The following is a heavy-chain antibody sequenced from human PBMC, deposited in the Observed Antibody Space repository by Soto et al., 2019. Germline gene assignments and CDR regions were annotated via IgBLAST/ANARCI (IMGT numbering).Heavy chain of an antibody. Sequence: GGSLRLSCEASGFTFSNFWMSWFRQAPGKGLEWVANIKQDGSEKKYVDSVKGRFIISRDNAKNSLSLQMNSLRAEDTAVYYCATNTVTKVDDYWGQGARVTVSS. J-gene: IGHJ4*02. CDR2: IKQDGSEK. V-gene: IGHV3-7*03. CDR1: GFTFSNFW. CDR3: ATNTVTKVDDY. D-gene: IGHD4-17*01.